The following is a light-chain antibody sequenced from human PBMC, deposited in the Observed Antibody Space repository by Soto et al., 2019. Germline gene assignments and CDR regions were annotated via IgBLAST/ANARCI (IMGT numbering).Light chain of an antibody. CDR2: GAS. J-gene: IGKJ5*01. CDR1: QSVGSY. Sequence: EIVLTQSPATLSLYPGERATLSCRASQSVGSYLVWYQQKPGQAPRLLIHGASNRATGIPARFSGSGSGTDFTLTISSLKPEDFAVYYCQQRSNWPPLFGQGTRLEIK. V-gene: IGKV3-11*01. CDR3: QQRSNWPPL.